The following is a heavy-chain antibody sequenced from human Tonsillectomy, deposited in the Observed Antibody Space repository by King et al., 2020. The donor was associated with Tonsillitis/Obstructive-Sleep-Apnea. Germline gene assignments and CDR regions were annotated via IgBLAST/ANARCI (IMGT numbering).Heavy chain of an antibody. Sequence: VQLVESGGGLVKPGGSLRLSCAASGFTFSDYYMSWIRQAPGKGLEWVSYISSSSSYTNYADSVKGRFTISRDNAKNSLYLQMNSLRAEDTAVYYCARIQEPYYYYGMDVWGQGTTVTVSS. J-gene: IGHJ6*02. CDR1: GFTFSDYY. D-gene: IGHD1-14*01. CDR3: ARIQEPYYYYGMDV. CDR2: ISSSSSYT. V-gene: IGHV3-11*06.